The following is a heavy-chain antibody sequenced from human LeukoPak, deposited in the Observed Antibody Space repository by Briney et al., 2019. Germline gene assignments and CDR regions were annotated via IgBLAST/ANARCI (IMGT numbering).Heavy chain of an antibody. D-gene: IGHD2-2*01. Sequence: SVKVSCKASGGTFSSYAISWVRQAPGQGLEWMGGIIPIFGTANYAQKFQGRVTITTDESTSTAYMELSGLRSEDTAVYYCASPRGYCSSTSCYAFDIWGQGTMVTVSS. J-gene: IGHJ3*02. CDR2: IIPIFGTA. CDR1: GGTFSSYA. V-gene: IGHV1-69*05. CDR3: ASPRGYCSSTSCYAFDI.